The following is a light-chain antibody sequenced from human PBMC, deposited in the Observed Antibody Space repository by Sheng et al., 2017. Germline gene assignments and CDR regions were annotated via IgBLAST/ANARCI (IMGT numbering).Light chain of an antibody. V-gene: IGLV2-14*03. Sequence: QSALTQPASVSGSPGQSISISCTGTSSDVGNYNYVSWYQQHPGKAPKLIVYDVNYRPSGVSIRFSGSKSGNTASLTISGLQAEDEADYYCSSYTTSSTLGVFGTGTKVTVL. CDR3: SSYTTSSTLGV. J-gene: IGLJ1*01. CDR2: DVN. CDR1: SSDVGNYNY.